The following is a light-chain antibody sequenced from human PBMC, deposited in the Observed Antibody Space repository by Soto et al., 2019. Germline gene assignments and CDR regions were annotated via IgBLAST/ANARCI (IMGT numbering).Light chain of an antibody. J-gene: IGKJ2*01. Sequence: DIVMTQTPLSLSVTPGQPASISCKSSQSLLHSHGKTYLFWYLQKPGQPPQLLIYEVSNCFSGVPDRFSCSGPRPHLTLNISRVEAEDVGVYYCIQSIQRPRMYPFGQGTKLEIK. CDR3: IQSIQRPRMYP. V-gene: IGKV2D-29*01. CDR2: EVS. CDR1: QSLLHSHGKTY.